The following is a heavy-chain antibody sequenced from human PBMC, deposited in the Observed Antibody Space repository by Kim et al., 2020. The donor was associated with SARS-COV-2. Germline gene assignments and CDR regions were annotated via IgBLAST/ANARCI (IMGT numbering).Heavy chain of an antibody. CDR1: GYNFPSYW. Sequence: GESLKISCKGSGYNFPSYWTGWVRQMSGKGLEWMGIIYPGDSDTRYSPSFQGQVTISADKSPTTAYLQWSSLKASDTAMYDCARSAGPYCYYFDYWGQGTLVTVSS. CDR3: ARSAGPYCYYFDY. D-gene: IGHD3-10*01. V-gene: IGHV5-51*01. CDR2: IYPGDSDT. J-gene: IGHJ4*02.